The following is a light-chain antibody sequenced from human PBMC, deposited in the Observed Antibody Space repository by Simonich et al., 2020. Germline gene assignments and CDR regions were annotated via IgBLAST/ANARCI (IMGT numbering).Light chain of an antibody. CDR2: GAS. CDR1: QSVSSN. Sequence: EIVMTQSPATLSVSPGERATLSCRASQSVSSNLAWYQQKPGQAPRLLIYGASTRATGSPARFSGSGSGTEFTLTISRLEPEDFAVYYCQQYGSSPPLTFGGGTKVEIK. V-gene: IGKV3-15*01. CDR3: QQYGSSPPLT. J-gene: IGKJ4*01.